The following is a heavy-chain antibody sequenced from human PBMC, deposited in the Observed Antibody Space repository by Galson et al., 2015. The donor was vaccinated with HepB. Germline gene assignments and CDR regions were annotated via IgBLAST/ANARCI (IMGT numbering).Heavy chain of an antibody. V-gene: IGHV1-8*01. CDR1: GYTFTSYD. CDR2: MNPNSGNT. Sequence: SVKVSCKASGYTFTSYDINWVRQATGQGLEWMGWMNPNSGNTGYAQKFQGRVTMTRNTSISTAYMELSSLRSEDTAVCYCARDREECSGGSCYSGTVTTGFGYWGQGTLVTVSS. J-gene: IGHJ4*02. CDR3: ARDREECSGGSCYSGTVTTGFGY. D-gene: IGHD2-15*01.